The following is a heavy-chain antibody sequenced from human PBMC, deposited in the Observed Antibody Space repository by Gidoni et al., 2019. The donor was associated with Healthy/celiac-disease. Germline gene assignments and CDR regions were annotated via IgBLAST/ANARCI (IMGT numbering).Heavy chain of an antibody. D-gene: IGHD4-17*01. Sequence: QVQLVEPGGGLVKPGGSLRLSCAASGFTFSDYYMSWIRQAPGKGLEWVSDISSSSSYTNYADSVKGRFTISRDNAKNSLYLQMNSLRAEDTAVYYCARAGRDYGDYALWQGPELFDYWGQGTLVTVSS. V-gene: IGHV3-11*06. CDR1: GFTFSDYY. CDR3: ARAGRDYGDYALWQGPELFDY. J-gene: IGHJ4*02. CDR2: ISSSSSYT.